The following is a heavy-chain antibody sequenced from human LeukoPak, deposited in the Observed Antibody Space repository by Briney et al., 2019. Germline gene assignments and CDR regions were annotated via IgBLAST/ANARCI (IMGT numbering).Heavy chain of an antibody. CDR2: IYYSGST. Sequence: SETLSLTCTVSGGSISSHYWSWIRHPPGEGLEWIGYIYYSGSTNYNPSLKSRVTITVDTSKNQFSLKLSSVTAADTAVSYCARYVPAAPSRDYYYGMDVWGQGTTVSVSS. CDR1: GGSISSHY. V-gene: IGHV4-59*11. CDR3: ARYVPAAPSRDYYYGMDV. J-gene: IGHJ6*02. D-gene: IGHD2-2*01.